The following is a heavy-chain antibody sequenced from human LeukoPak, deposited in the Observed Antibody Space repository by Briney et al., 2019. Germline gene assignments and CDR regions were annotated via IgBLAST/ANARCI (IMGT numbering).Heavy chain of an antibody. Sequence: SETLSLTCTVSGGSISSSSYYWGWIRQPPGKGLEWIGSIYYSGSTYYNPSLKSRVTISVDTSKNHFSLKLNSVTAADTAVYYCARDHSVVNNWFDPWGQGTLVTVSS. CDR1: GGSISSSSYY. CDR3: ARDHSVVNNWFDP. V-gene: IGHV4-39*02. J-gene: IGHJ5*02. CDR2: IYYSGST. D-gene: IGHD2-15*01.